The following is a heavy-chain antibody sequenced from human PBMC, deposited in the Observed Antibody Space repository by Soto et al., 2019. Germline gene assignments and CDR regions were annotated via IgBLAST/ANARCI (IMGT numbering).Heavy chain of an antibody. CDR2: IFYSGSA. D-gene: IGHD5-18*01. J-gene: IGHJ4*02. CDR3: ARGAADTAMVDS. Sequence: SETLSLTCTVSGGSIRSYYWTWIRQPPGKGLEWLGYIFYSGSAFYNPSLKSRVTISIHTSKSQFSLQLTSVTAADTAVYYCARGAADTAMVDSWGQGTLVTVSS. V-gene: IGHV4-59*01. CDR1: GGSIRSYY.